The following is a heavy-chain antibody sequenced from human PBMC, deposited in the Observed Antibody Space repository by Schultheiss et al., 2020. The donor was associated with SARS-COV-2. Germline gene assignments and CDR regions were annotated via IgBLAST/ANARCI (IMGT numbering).Heavy chain of an antibody. V-gene: IGHV3-48*03. CDR3: ARDRRLYYGSGSNGMDV. D-gene: IGHD3-10*01. CDR1: GFTFSSYA. J-gene: IGHJ6*02. Sequence: GESLKISCAASGFTFSSYAMHWVRQAPGKGLEWVSSISSSGSTIYYADSVKGRFTISRDNAKNSLYLQMNSLRAEDTAVYYCARDRRLYYGSGSNGMDVWGQGTTVTVSS. CDR2: ISSSGSTI.